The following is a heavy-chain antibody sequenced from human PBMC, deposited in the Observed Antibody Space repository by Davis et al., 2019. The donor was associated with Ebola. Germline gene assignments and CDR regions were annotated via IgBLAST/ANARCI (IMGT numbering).Heavy chain of an antibody. CDR1: GGSISSYY. J-gene: IGHJ6*02. CDR3: ARGRWSGYRYYYYYYGMDV. CDR2: IYYSGST. Sequence: SETLSLTCTVSGGSISSYYWSWIRQPPGKGLEWIGYIYYSGSTNYNPSLKSRVTISVDTSKNQFSLKLSSVTAADTAVYYCARGRWSGYRYYYYYYGMDVWGQGTTVTVSS. D-gene: IGHD3-3*01. V-gene: IGHV4-59*12.